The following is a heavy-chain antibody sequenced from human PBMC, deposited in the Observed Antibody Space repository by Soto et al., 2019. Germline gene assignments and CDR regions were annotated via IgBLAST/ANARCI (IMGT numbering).Heavy chain of an antibody. CDR1: GGSISTSNW. V-gene: IGHV4-4*02. Sequence: QVQLQELGPGLVKPSGTLSLTCAVSGGSISTSNWWSWVRQPPGKGLEWIGEVYRTGSTNYNPSLESRLTISVDKSKTQFSLKLTSVTAADTAVYYCARARATIAAAAIFDCWGQGTLVTVSS. CDR3: ARARATIAAAAIFDC. D-gene: IGHD6-13*01. CDR2: VYRTGST. J-gene: IGHJ4*02.